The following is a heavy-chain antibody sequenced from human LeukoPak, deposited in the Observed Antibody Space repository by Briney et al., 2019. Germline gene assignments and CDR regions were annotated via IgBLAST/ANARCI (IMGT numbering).Heavy chain of an antibody. J-gene: IGHJ4*02. CDR3: ARDQGTSVTAMVGGYFDY. V-gene: IGHV3-33*01. Sequence: GRSLRLSCAASGFTFRGNGMHWVRQAPGKGLEWVAIIWYDGSNRYYADSVKGRFTISRDNSKNTLFLQMNSLTAEDTAVYYCARDQGTSVTAMVGGYFDYWGPGTLVTVSS. D-gene: IGHD4-17*01. CDR1: GFTFRGNG. CDR2: IWYDGSNR.